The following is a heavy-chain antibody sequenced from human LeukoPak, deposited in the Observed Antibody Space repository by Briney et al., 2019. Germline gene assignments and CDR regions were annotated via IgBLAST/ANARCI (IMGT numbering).Heavy chain of an antibody. CDR1: GGSISSYY. CDR3: ARGSKAAPGTFDY. V-gene: IGHV4-59*01. CDR2: IYYTGST. Sequence: SETLSLTCTVSGGSISSYYWSWIRQPPGKGLEWIGYIYYTGSTDYNPSLKSRVAISVDTSKNQYSLKLSSVTAADTAVYYCARGSKAAPGTFDYWGQGTLVTVSS. J-gene: IGHJ4*02. D-gene: IGHD6-13*01.